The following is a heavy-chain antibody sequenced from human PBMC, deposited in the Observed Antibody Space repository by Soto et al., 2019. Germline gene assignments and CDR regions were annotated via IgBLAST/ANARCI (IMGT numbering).Heavy chain of an antibody. Sequence: VGSLRLSCAASGFTFSTYAMSWVRQAPGKGLEWVSAISGSGGSTYYADPVKGRFTISRDNSKNTLYLQMNSLRAEDTAVHYCARGLGYCSSTSCYSCFDYWGPATLLTVSS. V-gene: IGHV3-23*01. D-gene: IGHD2-2*02. J-gene: IGHJ4*02. CDR3: ARGLGYCSSTSCYSCFDY. CDR2: ISGSGGST. CDR1: GFTFSTYA.